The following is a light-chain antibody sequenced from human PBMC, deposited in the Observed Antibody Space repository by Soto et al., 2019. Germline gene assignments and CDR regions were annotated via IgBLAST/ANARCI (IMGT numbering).Light chain of an antibody. CDR3: SSYAGSNVV. CDR2: EVS. Sequence: QSVLTQPPSASGSPGQSVTISCTGTSSDVGGYNYVSWYQQHPGKAPKLMIYEVSKRPSGVPDRFSGSKSVNTASLTVSGLQAEDEADYYCSSYAGSNVVFGGGTKVTVL. CDR1: SSDVGGYNY. J-gene: IGLJ2*01. V-gene: IGLV2-8*01.